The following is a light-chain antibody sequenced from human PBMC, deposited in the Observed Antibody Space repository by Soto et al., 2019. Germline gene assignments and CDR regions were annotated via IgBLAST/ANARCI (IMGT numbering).Light chain of an antibody. CDR1: SSDVGGYNY. Sequence: ALTQPASVSGSPGQSITISCTGTSSDVGGYNYVSWYQQHPGKAPKLMIYEVSNRPSGVSNRFSGSKSGNTASLTISGLQAEDEADYYCSSYTSSSTLDFGTGTKVTVL. CDR2: EVS. V-gene: IGLV2-14*01. CDR3: SSYTSSSTLD. J-gene: IGLJ1*01.